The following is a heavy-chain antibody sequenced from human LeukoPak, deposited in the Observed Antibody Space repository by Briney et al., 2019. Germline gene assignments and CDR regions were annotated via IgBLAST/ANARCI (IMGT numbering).Heavy chain of an antibody. D-gene: IGHD6-19*01. J-gene: IGHJ5*02. CDR1: GGSISSGGYY. Sequence: SETLSLTCTVSGGSISSGGYYWSWIRQHPGKGLEWIGYIYYSGSTYYNPSLKSRVTISVDTSKNQFSMKLSSVTAADTAVYYCARQKTIAVAGTFWFDPWGQGTLVTVSS. CDR2: IYYSGST. V-gene: IGHV4-31*03. CDR3: ARQKTIAVAGTFWFDP.